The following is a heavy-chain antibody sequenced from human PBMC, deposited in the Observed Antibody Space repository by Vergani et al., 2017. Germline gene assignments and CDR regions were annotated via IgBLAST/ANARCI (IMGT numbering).Heavy chain of an antibody. J-gene: IGHJ6*03. D-gene: IGHD2-2*01. CDR3: ARNERTRNCSSTSCYYYYYYMDV. Sequence: EVQLVESGGGLVKPGGSLRLSCAASGFTFSSYSMNWVRQAPGKGLEWVSSISSSSSYIYYADSVKGRFTISRDNAKNSLYLQMNSLRAEDTAVYYCARNERTRNCSSTSCYYYYYYMDVWGKGTTVTVSS. V-gene: IGHV3-21*01. CDR1: GFTFSSYS. CDR2: ISSSSSYI.